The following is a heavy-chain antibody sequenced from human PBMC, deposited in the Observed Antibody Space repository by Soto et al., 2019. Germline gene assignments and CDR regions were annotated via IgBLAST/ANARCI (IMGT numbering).Heavy chain of an antibody. D-gene: IGHD3-22*01. Sequence: SETLALTCAVSGGSISSSNWWTWVRQPPGKGLEWIGEIYHSGSTNYNPSLMSRVTISVDKSKNQFSLKLSSVTAADTAVYYCTRHYYDSTGYFPPHYYFDYWGQGTLVTVSS. CDR2: IYHSGST. CDR3: TRHYYDSTGYFPPHYYFDY. J-gene: IGHJ4*02. V-gene: IGHV4-4*02. CDR1: GGSISSSNW.